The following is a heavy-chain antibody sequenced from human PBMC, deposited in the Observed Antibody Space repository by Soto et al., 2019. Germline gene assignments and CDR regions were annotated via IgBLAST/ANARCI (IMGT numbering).Heavy chain of an antibody. J-gene: IGHJ4*02. D-gene: IGHD3-22*01. Sequence: SETLSLTCTVSGGSISSYYWSWIRQPPGKGLEWIGYIYYSGSTNYNPSLKSRVTISVDTSKNQFSLKLSSVTAADTAVYYCARAFPLDYYYDSSGYFDYWGQGTLLTVSS. CDR2: IYYSGST. CDR3: ARAFPLDYYYDSSGYFDY. V-gene: IGHV4-59*01. CDR1: GGSISSYY.